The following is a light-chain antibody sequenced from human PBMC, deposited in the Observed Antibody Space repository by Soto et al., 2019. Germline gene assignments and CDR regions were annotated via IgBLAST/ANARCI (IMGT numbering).Light chain of an antibody. Sequence: QSALTQPASVSGSPGQSITISCTGTSSDVGGYNYVSWYQQHPGKAPKLMIYEVSNRPSGVSNRFSGSKSGNTASLTISGLQAEDEAAYYCSSYTSSSTLDVVFGGGTKLTVL. V-gene: IGLV2-14*01. CDR1: SSDVGGYNY. J-gene: IGLJ2*01. CDR2: EVS. CDR3: SSYTSSSTLDVV.